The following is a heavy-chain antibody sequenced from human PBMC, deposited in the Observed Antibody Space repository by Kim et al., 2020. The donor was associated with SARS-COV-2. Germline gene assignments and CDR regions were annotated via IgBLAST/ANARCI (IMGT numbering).Heavy chain of an antibody. J-gene: IGHJ5*02. CDR3: ATGDGGATVWLYH. V-gene: IGHV1-3*01. CDR1: GYNFREYA. Sequence: ASVKVSCKASGYNFREYAIHWVRQAPGHGPEWVGGINAGNGDRIYSQRFKDRVTMTRDTSATTAYMELSNLRSEDTALYYCATGDGGATVWLYHWGQG. D-gene: IGHD1-26*01. CDR2: INAGNGDR.